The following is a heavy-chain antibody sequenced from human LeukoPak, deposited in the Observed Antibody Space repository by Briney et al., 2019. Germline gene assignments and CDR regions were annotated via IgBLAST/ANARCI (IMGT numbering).Heavy chain of an antibody. Sequence: GGSLRLSCAASGFTFSGSAMHWVRQASGKGLEWVGRIRSKANSYATAYAASVKGRFTISRDDSKNTAYLQMNNLRTEDTAVYYCTTLAVAGGYWGQGTLVTVSS. CDR1: GFTFSGSA. CDR3: TTLAVAGGY. CDR2: IRSKANSYAT. J-gene: IGHJ4*02. V-gene: IGHV3-73*01. D-gene: IGHD6-19*01.